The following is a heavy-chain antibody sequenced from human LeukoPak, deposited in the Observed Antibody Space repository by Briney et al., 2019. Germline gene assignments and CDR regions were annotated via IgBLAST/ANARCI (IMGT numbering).Heavy chain of an antibody. V-gene: IGHV4-34*01. J-gene: IGHJ4*02. D-gene: IGHD6-25*01. Sequence: SETLSLTCAVYGGSFSGYYWTWIRQPPGKGLEWIGEISHSERTNSNPSLKSRVTMSLDTSKKQFSLKLTSVTAADTAVYYCARLRQIVAANADPSSGFDHWGQGTLVTVSS. CDR2: ISHSERT. CDR3: ARLRQIVAANADPSSGFDH. CDR1: GGSFSGYY.